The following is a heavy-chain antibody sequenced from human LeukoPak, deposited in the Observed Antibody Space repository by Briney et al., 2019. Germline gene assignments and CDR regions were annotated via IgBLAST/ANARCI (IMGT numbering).Heavy chain of an antibody. V-gene: IGHV4-61*01. CDR1: GDPISGYSDYTNYK. Sequence: SETLSLTCSVSGDPISGYSDYTNYKWTWIRQPPGKGLEWIGYVYYSGSTNYNPSLKSRVTISVDTSKNQFSVRLTSVTAADTAVYFCAREYSGFDYWGRGTLVTVSS. CDR2: VYYSGST. CDR3: AREYSGFDY. D-gene: IGHD5-12*01. J-gene: IGHJ4*02.